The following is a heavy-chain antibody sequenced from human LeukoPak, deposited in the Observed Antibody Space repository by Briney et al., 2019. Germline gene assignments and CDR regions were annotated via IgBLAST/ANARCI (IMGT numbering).Heavy chain of an antibody. Sequence: GGSLRLSCAASGFTFSNYAMSWVRQAPGKGLEWVSGISSSGGSTYYADSVKGRFSISRDNSKNSLYLQMNSLRAEDTAVYYCARGGIAAATPDYWGQGTLVAVSS. J-gene: IGHJ4*02. D-gene: IGHD6-13*01. V-gene: IGHV3-23*01. CDR2: ISSSGGST. CDR3: ARGGIAAATPDY. CDR1: GFTFSNYA.